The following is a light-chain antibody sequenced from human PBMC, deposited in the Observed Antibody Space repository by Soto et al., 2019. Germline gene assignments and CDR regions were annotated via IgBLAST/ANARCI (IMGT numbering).Light chain of an antibody. Sequence: DIHMTQSPSFVSASVGDRVTVTCRASQDISYWLAWYQQKPGKAPNLLIYTSSTLGSGVPSRFSGSGSGTDFTLTISSLQPEDFVTYYCQQARRFPITFGQGTRLEIK. CDR3: QQARRFPIT. CDR2: TSS. V-gene: IGKV1-12*01. CDR1: QDISYW. J-gene: IGKJ5*01.